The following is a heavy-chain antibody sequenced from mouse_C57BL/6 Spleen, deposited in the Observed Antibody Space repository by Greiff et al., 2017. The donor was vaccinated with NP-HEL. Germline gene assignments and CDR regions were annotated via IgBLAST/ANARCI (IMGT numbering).Heavy chain of an antibody. D-gene: IGHD2-3*01. V-gene: IGHV5-6*01. J-gene: IGHJ4*01. CDR2: ISSGGSYT. Sequence: EVKLMESGGDLVKPGGSLKLSCAASGFTFSSYGMSWVRQTPDTRLEWVATISSGGSYTYYPDSVKGRFTISRDNAKNTLYLQMSSLKSEDTAMYYCARHDGSYAMDYWGQGTSVTVSS. CDR1: GFTFSSYG. CDR3: ARHDGSYAMDY.